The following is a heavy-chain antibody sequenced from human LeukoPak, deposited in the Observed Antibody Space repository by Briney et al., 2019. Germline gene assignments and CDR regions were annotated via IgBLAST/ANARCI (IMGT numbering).Heavy chain of an antibody. CDR1: GFTFSSYS. CDR2: ISSSSSYI. D-gene: IGHD1-26*01. V-gene: IGHV3-21*01. Sequence: AGGSLRLSCAASGFTFSSYSMNWVRQAPGKGLEWVSSISSSSSYIYYADSVKGRFTISRDNAKNSLYLQMNSLRAEDTAVYYCARVFSAVGATTYYYYYMDVWGKGTTVTVSS. J-gene: IGHJ6*03. CDR3: ARVFSAVGATTYYYYYMDV.